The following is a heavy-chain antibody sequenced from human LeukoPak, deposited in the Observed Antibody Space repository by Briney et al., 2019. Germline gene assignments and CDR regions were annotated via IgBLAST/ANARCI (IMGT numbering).Heavy chain of an antibody. V-gene: IGHV1-69*04. CDR1: GGTFSSYA. CDR3: ARDGDCGDLPG. J-gene: IGHJ4*01. D-gene: IGHD4-17*01. CDR2: IIPILGIA. Sequence: ASVKVSCKASGGTFSSYAISWVRQAPGQGLEWMGRIIPILGIANYAQKFQGRVTITADKSTSTAYMELSSLRSEDTAVYYCARDGDCGDLPGWGQGTLVTVSS.